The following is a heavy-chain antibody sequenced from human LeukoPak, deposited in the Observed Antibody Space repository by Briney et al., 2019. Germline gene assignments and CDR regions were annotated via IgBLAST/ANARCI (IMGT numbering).Heavy chain of an antibody. D-gene: IGHD1-26*01. CDR3: VKHWECES. CDR2: IHPDGGNT. CDR1: GFTFSPYS. V-gene: IGHV3-64D*06. J-gene: IGHJ5*02. Sequence: PGGSLRLSCVASGFTFSPYSMHWVRQAPGKGLEYVSAIHPDGGNTYYADSVKGRFTISRDNSKNTLYLQMSSLRAEDTAVYYCVKHWECESWGQGTLVTVSS.